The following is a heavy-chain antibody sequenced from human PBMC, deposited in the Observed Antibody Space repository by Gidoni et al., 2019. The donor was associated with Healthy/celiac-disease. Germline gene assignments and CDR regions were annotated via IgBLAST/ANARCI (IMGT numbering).Heavy chain of an antibody. CDR3: AKDDITMVRGVITTYWYFDL. CDR2: IRGSGGST. CDR1: GFHFSSSA. V-gene: IGHV3-23*01. J-gene: IGHJ2*01. D-gene: IGHD3-10*01. Sequence: EVQLLESGGGLVQPGGSLRLSCAASGFHFSSSAMIWVRQAPGKGLEWVSAIRGSGGSTYYADAVKGRFTISRDNSKNTLYLQMNSLRAEDTAVYYCAKDDITMVRGVITTYWYFDLWGRGTLVTVSS.